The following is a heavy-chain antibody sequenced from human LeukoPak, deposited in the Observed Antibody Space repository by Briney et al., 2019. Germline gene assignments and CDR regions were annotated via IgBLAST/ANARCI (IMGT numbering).Heavy chain of an antibody. V-gene: IGHV1-69*05. CDR2: IIPIFGTA. Sequence: SVKVSCKASGGTFSSYAISWVRQAPGQGLEGMGGIIPIFGTANYAQKFQGRVTITTDESTSTAYMELSSLRSEDTAVYYCARLLGRFLEWLRFEPWGQGTLVTVSS. CDR3: ARLLGRFLEWLRFEP. CDR1: GGTFSSYA. J-gene: IGHJ5*02. D-gene: IGHD3-3*01.